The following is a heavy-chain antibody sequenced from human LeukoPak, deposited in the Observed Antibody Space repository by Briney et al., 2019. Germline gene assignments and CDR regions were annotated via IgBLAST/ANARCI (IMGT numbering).Heavy chain of an antibody. V-gene: IGHV4-39*01. J-gene: IGHJ6*03. CDR3: ARISRDSSGSLMAYYYYYMDV. CDR2: IFYSGST. Sequence: PSETLSLTCTVSGGSISSSTYHWGWIRQPPGKGLEWIASIFYSGSTYYNPSLKSRVTISVDTSKNQFSLKLSSVTAADTAVYYCARISRDSSGSLMAYYYYYMDVWGKGTTVTVSS. D-gene: IGHD3-10*01. CDR1: GGSISSSTYH.